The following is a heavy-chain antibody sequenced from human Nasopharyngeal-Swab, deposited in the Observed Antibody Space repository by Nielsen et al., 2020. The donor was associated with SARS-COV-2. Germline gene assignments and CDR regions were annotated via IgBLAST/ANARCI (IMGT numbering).Heavy chain of an antibody. CDR3: ATDLPVRRSEWELLQAPYYYYGMDV. J-gene: IGHJ6*02. Sequence: ASVKVSCKASGYTFTSYYMHWVRQAPGQGLEWMGIINPSGGSTSYAQKFQGRVTMTRDTSTSTVYMELSSLRSEDTAVYYCATDLPVRRSEWELLQAPYYYYGMDVWGQGTLVTVSS. V-gene: IGHV1-46*01. D-gene: IGHD1-26*01. CDR2: INPSGGST. CDR1: GYTFTSYY.